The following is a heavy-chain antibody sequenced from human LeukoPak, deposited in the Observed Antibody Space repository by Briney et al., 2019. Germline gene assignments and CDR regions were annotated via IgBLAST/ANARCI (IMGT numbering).Heavy chain of an antibody. CDR3: ARGERYPFDY. J-gene: IGHJ4*02. V-gene: IGHV4-39*07. Sequence: PSETLSLTCTVSGGSISSSSYYWGWIRQPPGKGLEWIRSIYYSGSTYYSPSLKSRVTISVDTSKNQFSLKLSSVTAADTAVYYCARGERYPFDYWGQGTLVTVSS. CDR1: GGSISSSSYY. CDR2: IYYSGST. D-gene: IGHD1-1*01.